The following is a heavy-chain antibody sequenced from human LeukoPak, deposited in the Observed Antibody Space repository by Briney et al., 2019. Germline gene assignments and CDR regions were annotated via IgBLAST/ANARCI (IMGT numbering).Heavy chain of an antibody. CDR2: INPNNGGT. J-gene: IGHJ4*02. V-gene: IGHV1-2*02. CDR3: ARGQETVTTPHFDC. Sequence: VASVKVSCKASGYTFTGYYVHWVRQAPGQGLEWMGWINPNNGGTNYAQKFQGRVTMTRDTSINTAYMELSRLISDDTAVYYCARGQETVTTPHFDCWGQGTLVTVPS. D-gene: IGHD4-17*01. CDR1: GYTFTGYY.